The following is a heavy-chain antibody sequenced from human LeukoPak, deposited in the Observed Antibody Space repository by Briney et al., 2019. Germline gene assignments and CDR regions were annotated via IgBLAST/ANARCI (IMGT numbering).Heavy chain of an antibody. CDR2: MRSDGSTK. V-gene: IGHV3-30*02. CDR3: AKGYDSSGYYLDH. J-gene: IGHJ4*02. Sequence: GGSLRLSCAASGSSFSSYGMHWVRQAPGKGLEWVAYMRSDGSTKYYADSVKGRFTISRDNSKNTLYLQMNSLRPEDTAVYYCAKGYDSSGYYLDHWGQGTLVTVSS. D-gene: IGHD3-22*01. CDR1: GSSFSSYG.